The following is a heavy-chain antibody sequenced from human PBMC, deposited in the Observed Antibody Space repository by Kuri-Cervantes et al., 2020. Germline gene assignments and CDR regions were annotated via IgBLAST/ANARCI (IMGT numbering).Heavy chain of an antibody. Sequence: SVKVSCKASGYTFTDYYILWLRQAPGQGLECMGWIDPDSDGTHHAQKFQGRVAMTRDTSRKTAYMDLSRLLSEDTAVYYCARVSRLFRTNYMDVWGKGTTVTSP. V-gene: IGHV1-2*02. CDR3: ARVSRLFRTNYMDV. D-gene: IGHD1-14*01. J-gene: IGHJ6*03. CDR2: IDPDSDGT. CDR1: GYTFTDYY.